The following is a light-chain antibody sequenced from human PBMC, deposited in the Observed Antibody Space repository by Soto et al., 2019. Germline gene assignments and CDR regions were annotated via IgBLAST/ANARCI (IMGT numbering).Light chain of an antibody. Sequence: EIVLTQSPATQSLSPGERATLSCRASQSVSSYLAWYQQKPGQAPRLLIYDASNRATGIPARFSGSGSGTDSTLTISSLEPEDFAVYYCQQRSNWPHTFGQGTKLEIK. V-gene: IGKV3-11*01. J-gene: IGKJ2*01. CDR3: QQRSNWPHT. CDR2: DAS. CDR1: QSVSSY.